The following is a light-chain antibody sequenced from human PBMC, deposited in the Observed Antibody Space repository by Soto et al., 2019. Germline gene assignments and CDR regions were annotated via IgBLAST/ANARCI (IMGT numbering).Light chain of an antibody. CDR1: SSDVGGYNY. CDR2: DVS. V-gene: IGLV2-14*01. CDR3: SSYTSSSTLPYV. J-gene: IGLJ1*01. Sequence: QSAVTQPASVSGSPGQSMTISCTGTSSDVGGYNYVSWYQQHPGKAPKLMIYDVSNRPSGVSNRFSGSKSGNTASLTISGLQAEDEADYYCSSYTSSSTLPYVFGTGTKVTVL.